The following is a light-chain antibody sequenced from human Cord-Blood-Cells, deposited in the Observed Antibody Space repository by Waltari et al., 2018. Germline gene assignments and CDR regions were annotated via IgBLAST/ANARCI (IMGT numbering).Light chain of an antibody. J-gene: IGKJ1*01. V-gene: IGKV3-15*01. CDR3: QQYNNWPRT. Sequence: EIVMTQSPAPLSVSPGERATLSCRASQSVSSNLAWYQQKPGQAPRLLIYGASTRATGIPARFSGSGSGTEFTLTISSLQSEDFAVYYRQQYNNWPRTFGQGTKVEIK. CDR2: GAS. CDR1: QSVSSN.